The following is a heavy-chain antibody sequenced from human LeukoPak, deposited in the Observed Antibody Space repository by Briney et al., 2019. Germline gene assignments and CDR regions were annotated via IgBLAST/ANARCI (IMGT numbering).Heavy chain of an antibody. CDR2: IYTSGST. CDR3: ARGNSDQGGATTFVPWFDP. J-gene: IGHJ5*02. D-gene: IGHD1-26*01. Sequence: SETLSLTCTVSGGSISSYYWSWIRQPAGKGLEWIGRIYTSGSTNYNPSLKSRVTMSVDTSKNQFSLKLSSVTAADTAVYYCARGNSDQGGATTFVPWFDPWGQGTLVTVSS. V-gene: IGHV4-4*07. CDR1: GGSISSYY.